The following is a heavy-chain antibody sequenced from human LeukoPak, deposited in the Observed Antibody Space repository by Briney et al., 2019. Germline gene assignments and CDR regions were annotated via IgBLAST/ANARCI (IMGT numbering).Heavy chain of an antibody. CDR1: GFSVAGTF. CDR2: IYAGSST. Sequence: GGSLRLSCEASGFSVAGTFVAWVRQAPGKGLERVSIIYAGSSTFYADSVHGRFTISRDISKNSMYLQTNSLRAEDTAVYYCASQPFDWLGPYYFDYWGQGTLVTVSS. CDR3: ASQPFDWLGPYYFDY. D-gene: IGHD3-9*01. J-gene: IGHJ4*02. V-gene: IGHV3-53*01.